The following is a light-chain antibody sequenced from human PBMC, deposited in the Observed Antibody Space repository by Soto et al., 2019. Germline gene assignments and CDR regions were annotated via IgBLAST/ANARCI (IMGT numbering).Light chain of an antibody. Sequence: DIVMTQSPATLSMSPGERATLSCRASQTINNNLAWNQQKPGQAPRLLIYGASTRATGIPDRFSGSGSGTEFTLTISSLQSEDFAVYYCQQYDKWPWTFGQVTKVEIK. CDR2: GAS. V-gene: IGKV3-15*01. J-gene: IGKJ1*01. CDR3: QQYDKWPWT. CDR1: QTINNN.